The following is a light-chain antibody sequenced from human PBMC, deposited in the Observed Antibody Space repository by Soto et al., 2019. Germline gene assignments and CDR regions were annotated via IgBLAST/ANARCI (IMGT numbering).Light chain of an antibody. CDR3: QTWGTGFQF. J-gene: IGLJ2*01. CDR2: LNNDGSH. CDR1: SGHSSYA. V-gene: IGLV4-69*01. Sequence: QSVLTQSPSASASLGASVKLTCTLSSGHSSYAIAWHQKQPGKGPRYLMDLNNDGSHTKGDGIPDRFSGSSSGADRYLIISSFQFEGGAAYFCQTWGTGFQFFGGGTKLPAL.